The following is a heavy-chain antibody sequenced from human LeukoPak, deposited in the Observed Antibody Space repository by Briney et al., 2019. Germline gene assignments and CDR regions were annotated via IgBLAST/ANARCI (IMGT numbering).Heavy chain of an antibody. D-gene: IGHD2-2*01. CDR2: IYYSGST. CDR3: ARDAIYCGTTSCSKTYYFDY. Sequence: SQTLSLTCTVSGGSISSSDYYWTWIRQHPGKGLEWIGYIYYSGSTYYNPSLKSLVTISVDTSKNQFSLRLSSVTAADTAVYFCARDAIYCGTTSCSKTYYFDYWGQGTLVTVSS. V-gene: IGHV4-31*01. CDR1: GGSISSSDYY. J-gene: IGHJ4*02.